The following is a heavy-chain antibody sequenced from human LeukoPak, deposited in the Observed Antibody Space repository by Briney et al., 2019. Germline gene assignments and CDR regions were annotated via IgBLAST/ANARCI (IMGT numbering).Heavy chain of an antibody. CDR3: ASGYSYGFYAFDI. V-gene: IGHV4-38-2*02. D-gene: IGHD5-18*01. Sequence: SETLSLTCTVSGYSFSSGYYWGWIRQPPGKGLEWIGSIYHSGSTYYNPSLKSRVTIPVDTSKNQFSLKLSSMTAADTAVYYCASGYSYGFYAFDIWGQGTMVTVSS. J-gene: IGHJ3*02. CDR2: IYHSGST. CDR1: GYSFSSGYY.